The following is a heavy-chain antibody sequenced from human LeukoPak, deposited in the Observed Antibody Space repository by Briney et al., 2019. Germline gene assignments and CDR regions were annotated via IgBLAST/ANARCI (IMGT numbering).Heavy chain of an antibody. J-gene: IGHJ4*02. CDR1: GGSFSGYY. V-gene: IGHV4-34*01. D-gene: IGHD1-14*01. CDR3: ARPRTGGFSQHVQPRPFDY. Sequence: SETLSLTCAVYGGSFSGYYWSWIRQPPGKGLEWIGEINHSGSTNYNSSLKSRVTISVDTSKNQFSLKLSSVTAADTAVYYCARPRTGGFSQHVQPRPFDYWGQGTLVTVSS. CDR2: INHSGST.